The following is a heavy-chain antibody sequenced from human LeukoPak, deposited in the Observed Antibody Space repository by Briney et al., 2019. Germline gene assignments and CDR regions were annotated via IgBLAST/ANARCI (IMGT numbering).Heavy chain of an antibody. V-gene: IGHV3-9*01. Sequence: PGGSLRLSCLASGFTFDDYAMHWVRQAPGKGLEWVSGISWNSGNIDYADSVKGRFTITRDNAKKSLNLQMSSLRPEDTALYYCVKVSGYSYGYFDFWGQGTLVTVSS. CDR1: GFTFDDYA. J-gene: IGHJ4*02. CDR3: VKVSGYSYGYFDF. D-gene: IGHD5-18*01. CDR2: ISWNSGNI.